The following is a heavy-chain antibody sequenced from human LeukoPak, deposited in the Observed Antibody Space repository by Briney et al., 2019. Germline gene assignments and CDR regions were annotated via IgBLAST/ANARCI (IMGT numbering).Heavy chain of an antibody. CDR3: ARGVPNYYDSSGYALPGDY. CDR2: IIPIFGTA. V-gene: IGHV1-69*13. D-gene: IGHD3-22*01. CDR1: GYTFTSYG. Sequence: ASVKVSCKASGYTFTSYGISWVRQAPGQGLEWMGGIIPIFGTANYAQKFQGRVTITADESTSTAYMELSSLRSEDAAVYYCARGVPNYYDSSGYALPGDYWGQGTLVTVSS. J-gene: IGHJ4*02.